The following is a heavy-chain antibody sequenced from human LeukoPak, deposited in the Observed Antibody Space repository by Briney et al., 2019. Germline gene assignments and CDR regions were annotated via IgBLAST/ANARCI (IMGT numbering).Heavy chain of an antibody. D-gene: IGHD5-12*01. J-gene: IGHJ4*02. CDR3: AKDPIVATIS. CDR1: GFAFNTYS. CDR2: IYTGGST. Sequence: PGESLRLSCAASGFAFNTYSMNWVRQAPGKGLEWVSVIYTGGSTYYADSVKDRFIISRDNSKNTLYLQMNSLRAEDTAVYYCAKDPIVATISWGQGTLVTVSS. V-gene: IGHV3-66*01.